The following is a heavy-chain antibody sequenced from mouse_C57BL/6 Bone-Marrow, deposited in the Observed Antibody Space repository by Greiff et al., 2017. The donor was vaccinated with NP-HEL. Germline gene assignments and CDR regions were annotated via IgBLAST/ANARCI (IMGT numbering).Heavy chain of an antibody. Sequence: EVHLVESGGGLVQPKGSLKLSCAASGFSFNTYAMNWVRQAPGKGLEWVARIRSKSNNYATYYADSVKDRFTISRDDSESMLYLQMNNLKTEDTAMYYCVRHGFCYYGSSYFDYWGQGTTLTVSS. V-gene: IGHV10-1*01. CDR3: VRHGFCYYGSSYFDY. D-gene: IGHD1-1*01. CDR2: IRSKSNNYAT. J-gene: IGHJ2*01. CDR1: GFSFNTYA.